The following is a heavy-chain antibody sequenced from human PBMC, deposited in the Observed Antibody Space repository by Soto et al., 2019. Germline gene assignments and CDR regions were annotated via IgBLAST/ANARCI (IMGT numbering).Heavy chain of an antibody. CDR3: VRDGTKNLRDWFEP. CDR2: IYATGST. V-gene: IGHV4-4*07. Sequence: SETLSLNCNVSGPSLAGYYWSWIRPAPGKGLAWIGRIYATGSTDYNPSLKSRLTMSVXXXXXXFXLXLXXXTPAXTAIYYCVRDGTKNLRDWFEPWGQGILVTVS. CDR1: GPSLAGYY. D-gene: IGHD1-1*01. J-gene: IGHJ5*02.